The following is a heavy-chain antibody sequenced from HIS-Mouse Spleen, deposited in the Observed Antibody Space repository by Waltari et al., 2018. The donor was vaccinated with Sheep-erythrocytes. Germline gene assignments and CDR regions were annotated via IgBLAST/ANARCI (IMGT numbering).Heavy chain of an antibody. J-gene: IGHJ6*02. CDR3: AKRYSGSYYYYYYYGMDV. CDR2: ISYDGSNK. D-gene: IGHD1-26*01. Sequence: QAPGKGLEWVAVISYDGSNKYYADSGKGRFTISRDKSKNTLYLQMNGLRAEDTAVYYCAKRYSGSYYYYYYYGMDVWGQGTTVTVSS. V-gene: IGHV3-30*18.